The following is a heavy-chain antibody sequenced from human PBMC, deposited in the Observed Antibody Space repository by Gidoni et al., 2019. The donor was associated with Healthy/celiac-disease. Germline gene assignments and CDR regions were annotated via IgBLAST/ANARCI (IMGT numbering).Heavy chain of an antibody. CDR1: GGTFSSYA. Sequence: QVQLVQSGAEVKKPGSSVKVSCKASGGTFSSYAISWVRQAPGQGLEWMGGIIPIFGTANYAQKFQGRVTITADESTSTAYMELSSLRSEDTAVYYCATRRLGYCSSTSCSPNYYYYGMDVWGQGTTVTVSS. D-gene: IGHD2-2*01. CDR3: ATRRLGYCSSTSCSPNYYYYGMDV. J-gene: IGHJ6*02. CDR2: IIPIFGTA. V-gene: IGHV1-69*01.